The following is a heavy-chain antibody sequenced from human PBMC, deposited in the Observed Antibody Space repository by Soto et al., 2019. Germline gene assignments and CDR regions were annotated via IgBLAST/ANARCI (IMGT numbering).Heavy chain of an antibody. J-gene: IGHJ2*01. D-gene: IGHD1-26*01. V-gene: IGHV4-59*01. CDR2: IYHTGYT. Sequence: QVQLQESGPGLVKPSETLSLTCTVSTDSIRNYYWTWIRQSPGKGLEWIGSIYHTGYTNYSPSLRRRVTITLDTSDRDTSTVQFYLTLTSVTAADTAIYYCVRERWEGEIRVWYFDLWGRGTLVSVSS. CDR1: TDSIRNYY. CDR3: VRERWEGEIRVWYFDL.